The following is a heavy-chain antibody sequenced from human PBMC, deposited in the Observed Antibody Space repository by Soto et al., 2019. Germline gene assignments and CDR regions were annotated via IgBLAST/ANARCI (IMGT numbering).Heavy chain of an antibody. J-gene: IGHJ6*03. Sequence: GGSLRLSCAASGFTFSSYWMHWVRQAPGKGLVWVSRINSDGSSTSYADSVKGRFTISRDNAKNTLYLQMNSLRAEDTAVYYCARDFVESWIQLWLYYYYYYMDVWGKGTTVTVSS. V-gene: IGHV3-74*01. CDR2: INSDGSST. CDR3: ARDFVESWIQLWLYYYYYYMDV. CDR1: GFTFSSYW. D-gene: IGHD5-18*01.